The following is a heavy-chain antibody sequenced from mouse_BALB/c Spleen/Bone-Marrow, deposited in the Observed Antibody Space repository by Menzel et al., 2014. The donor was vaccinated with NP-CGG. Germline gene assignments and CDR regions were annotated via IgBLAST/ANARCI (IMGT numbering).Heavy chain of an antibody. V-gene: IGHV1-9*01. Sequence: VQLQQSGAELMKPGASVKISCKATGYTFSSYWIEWVKQRPGHGLEWIGEILPGRGSTNYNEKFKGKATFTSDTSSNTAYMQLSSLTSEDSAVYYCARWDTTAMDFWSKEPQSPSPQ. CDR2: ILPGRGST. CDR1: GYTFSSYW. D-gene: IGHD1-1*01. J-gene: IGHJ4*01. CDR3: ARWDTTAMDF.